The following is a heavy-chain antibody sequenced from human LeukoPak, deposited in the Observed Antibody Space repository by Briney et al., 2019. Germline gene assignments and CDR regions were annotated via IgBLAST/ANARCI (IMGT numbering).Heavy chain of an antibody. J-gene: IGHJ3*02. D-gene: IGHD5-12*01. CDR3: ARDDPIVAPDAFDI. V-gene: IGHV3-21*01. CDR2: ISSSSSYI. CDR1: GLTFSSYG. Sequence: SGGSLRLSCAASGLTFSSYGMHWVRQAPGKGLEWVSSISSSSSYIYYADSVKGRFTISRDNAKNSLYLQMNSLRAEDTAVYYCARDDPIVAPDAFDIWGQGTMVTVSS.